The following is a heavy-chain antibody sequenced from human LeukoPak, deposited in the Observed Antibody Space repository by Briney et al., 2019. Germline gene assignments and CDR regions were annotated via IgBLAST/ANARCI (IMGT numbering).Heavy chain of an antibody. D-gene: IGHD3-16*02. CDR1: GFTFKMYG. Sequence: GGSLRLSCAATGFTFKMYGMHWVRQAPGKGLEWMAVISFDGNNIYYADSVKGRFTISRDNAKNSLYLQMNSLRAEDTAVYYCARLGELSQFDYWGQGTLVTVSS. CDR3: ARLGELSQFDY. J-gene: IGHJ4*02. V-gene: IGHV3-30*03. CDR2: ISFDGNNI.